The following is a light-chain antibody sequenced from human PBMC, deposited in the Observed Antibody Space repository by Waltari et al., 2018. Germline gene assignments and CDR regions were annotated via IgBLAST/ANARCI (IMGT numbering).Light chain of an antibody. CDR3: QQYYSHPVT. Sequence: DIVMTQSPDSLAVSLGGMATVNCKSSHNVLFRSNNKNYLAWFQQKPGQPPKLLIYWASTRESGVPDRFRGSGSGTDFTLTIDNVQAEDVAVYYCQQYYSHPVTFGGGTKVEIK. CDR2: WAS. J-gene: IGKJ4*01. V-gene: IGKV4-1*01. CDR1: HNVLFRSNNKNY.